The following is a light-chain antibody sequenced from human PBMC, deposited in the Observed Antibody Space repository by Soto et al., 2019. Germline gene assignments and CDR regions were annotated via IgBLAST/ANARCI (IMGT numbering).Light chain of an antibody. Sequence: ALTQPRSVSGSPGQSVTISCTGTSSDVGNYNYVSWYQQHPGKAPKFMMYDVNKRPSGVPDRFSGSKSGNTASLTISGLQAEDEADYYCCSYAGSDTYVLFGGGTKLTVL. CDR1: SSDVGNYNY. J-gene: IGLJ2*01. CDR3: CSYAGSDTYVL. V-gene: IGLV2-11*01. CDR2: DVN.